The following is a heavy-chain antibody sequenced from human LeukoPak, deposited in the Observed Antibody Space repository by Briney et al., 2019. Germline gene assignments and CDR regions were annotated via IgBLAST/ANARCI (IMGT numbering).Heavy chain of an antibody. CDR2: IYHSGST. CDR1: SYPISSGYY. CDR3: ARHLGPTGIDY. V-gene: IGHV4-38-2*01. D-gene: IGHD1-26*01. J-gene: IGHJ4*02. Sequence: SETLSLTCDVSSYPISSGYYWGWIRQPPGKGLEWIGSIYHSGSTYYSPSLKSRVTISLDTSRNQFSLRLSSVTAADTAVYFCARHLGPTGIDYWGRGTLVTVSS.